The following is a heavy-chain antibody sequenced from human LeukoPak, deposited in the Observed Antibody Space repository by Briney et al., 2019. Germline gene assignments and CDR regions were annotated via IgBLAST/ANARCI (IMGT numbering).Heavy chain of an antibody. CDR2: ISSSSSYI. Sequence: GGSLRLSCAASGFTFSSYSMNWVRQAPGKGLEWVSSISSSSSYIYYADSVKGRFTISRDNAKNSLYLQMNSLRAEDTAVYYCARGSGWYYYHYGMDVWGQGTTVTVSS. CDR3: ARGSGWYYYHYGMDV. J-gene: IGHJ6*02. CDR1: GFTFSSYS. V-gene: IGHV3-21*01. D-gene: IGHD6-19*01.